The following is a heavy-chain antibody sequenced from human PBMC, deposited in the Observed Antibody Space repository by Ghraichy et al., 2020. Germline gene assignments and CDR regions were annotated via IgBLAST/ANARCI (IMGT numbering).Heavy chain of an antibody. CDR1: GGSISSYY. CDR3: ARAKPPIFGAWFYP. Sequence: SETLSLTCTVSGGSISSYYWSWIRQPPGKGLERIGYIYYSGSTNYNPSLKSRVTISVDTSKNQFSLKLSAVTAADTAVYYCARAKPPIFGAWFYPWGQGTLVTVPS. CDR2: IYYSGST. J-gene: IGHJ5*02. V-gene: IGHV4-59*01. D-gene: IGHD2/OR15-2a*01.